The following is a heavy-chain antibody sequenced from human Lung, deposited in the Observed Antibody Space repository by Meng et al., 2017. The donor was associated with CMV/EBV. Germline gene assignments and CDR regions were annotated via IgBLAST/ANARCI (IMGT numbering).Heavy chain of an antibody. CDR1: GGTFSSYA. D-gene: IGHD3-3*01. CDR3: ASLSGYDHDFDY. V-gene: IGHV1-69*05. J-gene: IGHJ4*02. CDR2: IIPIFGTA. Sequence: SLKVSCKASGGTFSSYAISWVRQDPGQGLEWMGGIIPIFGTANYAQKLQSRVTITTDESTSTAYMELSSLRSEDTAVYYCASLSGYDHDFDYWAQGHLVTVDS.